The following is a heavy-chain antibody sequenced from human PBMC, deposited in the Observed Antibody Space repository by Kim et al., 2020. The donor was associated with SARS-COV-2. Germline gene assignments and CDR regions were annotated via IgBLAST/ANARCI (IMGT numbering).Heavy chain of an antibody. V-gene: IGHV3-30*18. CDR1: GFTFSSYG. CDR3: AKEADSRSWNVERGMDV. CDR2: ISYDGSNN. D-gene: IGHD6-13*01. Sequence: GGSLRLSCAASGFTFSSYGMHWVRQAPGKGLEWVAVISYDGSNNYYADSVKGRFTISRDNSKNTLYLQMNSLRAEDTAVYYCAKEADSRSWNVERGMDVWGQGTTVTVSS. J-gene: IGHJ6*02.